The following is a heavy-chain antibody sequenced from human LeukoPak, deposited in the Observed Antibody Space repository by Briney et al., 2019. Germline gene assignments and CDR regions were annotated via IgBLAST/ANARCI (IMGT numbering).Heavy chain of an antibody. CDR2: IYPGDSDT. CDR3: AKQGGYCSSTSCYADY. D-gene: IGHD2-2*01. V-gene: IGHV5-51*01. CDR1: GYSFTSYW. Sequence: GASLQISCKGSGYSFTSYWIGWVRQMPGKGLEWMGIIYPGDSDTRYSPSFQGQVTISADKSISTAYLQWSSLKASDTAMYYCAKQGGYCSSTSCYADYWGQGTLVTVSS. J-gene: IGHJ4*02.